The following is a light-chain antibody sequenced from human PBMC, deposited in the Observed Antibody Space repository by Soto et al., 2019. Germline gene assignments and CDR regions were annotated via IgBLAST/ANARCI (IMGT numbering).Light chain of an antibody. Sequence: QSALTQPRSVSGSPGQSVTISCTGSSRDVGNYNSVSWYQQHPGKAPKLMIYDVDKRPSGVPDRFSGSKSGNTASLTISGLQAEDEADYYCCSYTGSYTLIFGGGTKLTVL. CDR1: SRDVGNYNS. CDR3: CSYTGSYTLI. CDR2: DVD. V-gene: IGLV2-11*01. J-gene: IGLJ2*01.